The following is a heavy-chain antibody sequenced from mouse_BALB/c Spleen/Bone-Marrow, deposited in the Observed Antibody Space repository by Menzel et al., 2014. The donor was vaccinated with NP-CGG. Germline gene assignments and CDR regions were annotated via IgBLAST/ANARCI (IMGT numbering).Heavy chain of an antibody. J-gene: IGHJ2*01. CDR3: TGGNYPYYFDY. D-gene: IGHD2-1*01. Sequence: SGAELVRPGASVKLSCKASGYTFTSYWINWVKQRPGQGLEWIGNIYPSNNYTNYNQKFKGKATLTVDKSSSTAYMQLSSPTSEDSAVYYCTGGNYPYYFDYWGQGTTLTVSS. CDR2: IYPSNNYT. V-gene: IGHV1-69*02. CDR1: GYTFTSYW.